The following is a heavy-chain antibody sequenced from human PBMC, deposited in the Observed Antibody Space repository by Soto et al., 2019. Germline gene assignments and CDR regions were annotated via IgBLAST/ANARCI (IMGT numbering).Heavy chain of an antibody. D-gene: IGHD5-18*01. V-gene: IGHV4-39*01. Sequence: PSETLSLTCTVSGGSISSSSYYWGWIRQPPGKGLEWIGSIYYSGSTYYNPSLKSRVTISVDTSKNQFSLKLSSVTAADTAVYYCARHPATRGYSYGLNWFDPWGQGTRVTVS. CDR2: IYYSGST. J-gene: IGHJ5*02. CDR3: ARHPATRGYSYGLNWFDP. CDR1: GGSISSSSYY.